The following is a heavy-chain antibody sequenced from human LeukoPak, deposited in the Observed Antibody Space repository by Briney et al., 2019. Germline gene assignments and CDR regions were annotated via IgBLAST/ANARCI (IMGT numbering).Heavy chain of an antibody. Sequence: GGSLRLSCAASGFTVRSNYMSWVRQAPGKGLEWVSVIYSGGSTYYADSVKGRFTISRDNSKNTLYLQMNSLRAEDTAVYYCARHQLYYFDYWGQGTLVTVSS. J-gene: IGHJ4*02. CDR3: ARHQLYYFDY. CDR1: GFTVRSNY. D-gene: IGHD2-15*01. V-gene: IGHV3-66*04. CDR2: IYSGGST.